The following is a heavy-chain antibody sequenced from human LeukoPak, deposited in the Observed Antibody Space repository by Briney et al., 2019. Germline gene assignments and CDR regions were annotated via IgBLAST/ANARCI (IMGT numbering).Heavy chain of an antibody. V-gene: IGHV5-51*01. D-gene: IGHD6-19*01. CDR1: GYSFTSYW. CDR3: ARGGSGWYADYYYYMDV. CDR2: IYPGDSDT. J-gene: IGHJ6*03. Sequence: GESLKISCKGSGYSFTSYWIGWVRQMPGKGLEWMVIIYPGDSDTRYSPSFQGQVTISADKSISTAYLQWCSLKASDTAMYYCARGGSGWYADYYYYMDVWGKGTTVTVSS.